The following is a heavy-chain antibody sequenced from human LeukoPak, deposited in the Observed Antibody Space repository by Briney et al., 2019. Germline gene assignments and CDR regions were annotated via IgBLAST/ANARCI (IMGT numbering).Heavy chain of an antibody. J-gene: IGHJ4*02. V-gene: IGHV1-18*01. CDR2: ISAYNGNT. CDR1: GYTFTSYG. Sequence: ASVKVSCKASGYTFTSYGISWVRQAPGQGLEWMGWISAYNGNTNYAQKLQGRVTMTTDTSTSTAYMELRSLRSDDTAVYYCASTRGYYDSSGYYQYYFDYWGQGTLVTVSS. D-gene: IGHD3-22*01. CDR3: ASTRGYYDSSGYYQYYFDY.